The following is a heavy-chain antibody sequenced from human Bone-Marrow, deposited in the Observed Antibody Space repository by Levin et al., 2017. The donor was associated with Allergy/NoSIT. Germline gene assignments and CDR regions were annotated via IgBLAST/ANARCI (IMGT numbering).Heavy chain of an antibody. V-gene: IGHV3-53*01. CDR1: GFTVGNNY. CDR3: AGGPSRGY. Sequence: PGGSLRLSCAASGFTVGNNYMSWVRQAPGKGLEWVSLIYSVGTTSYANSVKGRFTISRDNSKNTPYLQMDSLRVEDTAVYYCAGGPSRGYWGQGTLVTVSS. D-gene: IGHD3-16*01. J-gene: IGHJ4*02. CDR2: IYSVGTT.